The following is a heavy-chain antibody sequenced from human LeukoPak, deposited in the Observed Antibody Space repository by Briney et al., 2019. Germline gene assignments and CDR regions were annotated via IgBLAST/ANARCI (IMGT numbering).Heavy chain of an antibody. J-gene: IGHJ4*02. CDR1: GFRFSDYY. Sequence: NAGGSLRLSCAASGFRFSDYYMSWIRQAPGKGLEWVSYISSGSSYTNYADSVKGRFTISRDNAKNSLYLQMNSLRAEDTAVYYCAKDSYSSGWSPDNWGQGTLVTVSS. CDR3: AKDSYSSGWSPDN. CDR2: ISSGSSYT. D-gene: IGHD6-19*01. V-gene: IGHV3-11*06.